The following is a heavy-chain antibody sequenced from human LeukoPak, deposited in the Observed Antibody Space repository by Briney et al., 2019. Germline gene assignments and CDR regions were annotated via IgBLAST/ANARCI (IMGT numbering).Heavy chain of an antibody. Sequence: SVKVSCTASGGTFSSYAISWLRQAPVQGLEWMGGIFPIFGTANYAQKVQGRVTITADESTSSAYMELSSLRSEDTAVYYCARGWYCSSTSCYFDAFDIWGQGTMVTVSS. CDR3: ARGWYCSSTSCYFDAFDI. D-gene: IGHD2-2*01. J-gene: IGHJ3*02. CDR2: IFPIFGTA. V-gene: IGHV1-69*13. CDR1: GGTFSSYA.